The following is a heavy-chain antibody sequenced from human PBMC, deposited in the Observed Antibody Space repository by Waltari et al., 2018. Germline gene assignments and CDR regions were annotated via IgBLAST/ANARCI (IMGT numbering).Heavy chain of an antibody. Sequence: QVQLVQSGAEVRKPGASVNVSCQTSGYTFSTNYIHWLRQAPGQGLEWMGVFFPSDGGTTYAQKLQGIVTMTSDTSTSTVYMEWSSLRSEDTAVYSCARRSLLRFLDYWGQGTLVTVSS. CDR2: FFPSDGGT. V-gene: IGHV1-46*01. CDR1: GYTFSTNY. J-gene: IGHJ4*02. CDR3: ARRSLLRFLDY. D-gene: IGHD3-3*01.